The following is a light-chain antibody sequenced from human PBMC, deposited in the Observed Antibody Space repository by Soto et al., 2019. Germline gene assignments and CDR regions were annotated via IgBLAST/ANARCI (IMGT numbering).Light chain of an antibody. Sequence: AVQMTQSPSSLSASVGDRVTITCRASQGIRNDLGWYQQKPGKAPKLLIYAASTLQSGVPSRFSGSGSGTDFTLTIGSLQPEDFATYYCLQDYDYPLTFGGGTKVEIK. CDR1: QGIRND. CDR3: LQDYDYPLT. J-gene: IGKJ4*01. V-gene: IGKV1-6*01. CDR2: AAS.